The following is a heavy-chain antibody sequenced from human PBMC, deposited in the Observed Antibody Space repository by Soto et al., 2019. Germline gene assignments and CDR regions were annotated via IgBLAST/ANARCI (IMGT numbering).Heavy chain of an antibody. CDR2: IYHSGST. D-gene: IGHD3-3*01. CDR1: GGSISSSNW. V-gene: IGHV4-4*02. CDR3: ASRYDFWSGYPYYFDY. Sequence: KPSETLSLTCAVSGGSISSSNWWSWVRQPPGKGLEWIGEIYHSGSTNYNPSLKSRVTISVDKSKNQFSLKLSSVTAADTAVYYCASRYDFWSGYPYYFDYWGQGTLVTVSS. J-gene: IGHJ4*02.